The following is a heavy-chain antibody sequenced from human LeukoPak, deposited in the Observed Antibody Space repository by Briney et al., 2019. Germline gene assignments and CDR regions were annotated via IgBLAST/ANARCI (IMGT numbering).Heavy chain of an antibody. J-gene: IGHJ5*02. D-gene: IGHD3-3*01. CDR2: INHSGST. Sequence: RTSETLSLTCAVSGGSISSSNWWSWVRQPPGQGLEWIGEINHSGSTNYNPSLKSRVTISVDTSKNQFSLKLSSVTAADTAVYYCARGRITIFGVVIRRGNWFDPWGQGTLVTVSS. CDR3: ARGRITIFGVVIRRGNWFDP. CDR1: GGSISSSNW. V-gene: IGHV4-4*02.